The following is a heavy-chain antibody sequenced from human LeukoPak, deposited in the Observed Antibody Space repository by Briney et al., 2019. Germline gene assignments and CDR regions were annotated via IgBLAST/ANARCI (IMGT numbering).Heavy chain of an antibody. Sequence: SVKVSCKASGGAFSSYAISWVRQAPGQGLEWMGGIIPIFGTANYAQKFQGRVTITTDESTSTAYMELSSLRSEDTAVYYCASAACSSTSCYFPRNYYYYYMDVWGKGTTVTVCS. CDR1: GGAFSSYA. CDR3: ASAACSSTSCYFPRNYYYYYMDV. D-gene: IGHD2-2*01. V-gene: IGHV1-69*05. CDR2: IIPIFGTA. J-gene: IGHJ6*03.